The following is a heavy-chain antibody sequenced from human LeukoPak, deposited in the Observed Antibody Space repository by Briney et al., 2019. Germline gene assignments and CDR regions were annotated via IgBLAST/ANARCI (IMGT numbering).Heavy chain of an antibody. CDR1: GFTFCRYD. D-gene: IGHD1-26*01. CDR3: AKEGSNGDFDY. J-gene: IGHJ4*02. Sequence: PGGSLRLSCAASGFTFCRYDMQWVRQAPGKGLEWVTVIPYDGSNKYYGDSVKGRFTIYRDNSKNTLYRDVNSVRAEDTAVYYCAKEGSNGDFDYWGQGTLVTVSS. CDR2: IPYDGSNK. V-gene: IGHV3-30*18.